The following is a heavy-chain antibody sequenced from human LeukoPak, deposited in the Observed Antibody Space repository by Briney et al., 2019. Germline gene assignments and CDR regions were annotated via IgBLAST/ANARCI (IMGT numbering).Heavy chain of an antibody. V-gene: IGHV3-7*01. Sequence: GGSLRLSCAASGFTFSDYWMTWVRQAPGKGLEWVANIKQDGSEKDCVDSAKGRFTISRDNAKNSLYLQMDSLRVEDTAVYYCARKGGYSSGYYYWGQGTLVTVSS. J-gene: IGHJ4*02. CDR2: IKQDGSEK. CDR3: ARKGGYSSGYYY. CDR1: GFTFSDYW. D-gene: IGHD3-22*01.